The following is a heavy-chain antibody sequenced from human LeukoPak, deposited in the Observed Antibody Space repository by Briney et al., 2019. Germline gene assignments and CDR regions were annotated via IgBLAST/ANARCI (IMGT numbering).Heavy chain of an antibody. D-gene: IGHD5-18*01. CDR2: ITSSGSTI. CDR1: GFTFSDYY. V-gene: IGHV3-11*04. Sequence: NPGGSLRLSCAASGFTFSDYYMSWIRQAPGKGLEWVSYITSSGSTIYYADSVKGRFTISRDNAKNSLYLQMNSLRAEDTAVYYCARAGVFRGYSYGPAPFDYWGQGTLVTVSS. CDR3: ARAGVFRGYSYGPAPFDY. J-gene: IGHJ4*02.